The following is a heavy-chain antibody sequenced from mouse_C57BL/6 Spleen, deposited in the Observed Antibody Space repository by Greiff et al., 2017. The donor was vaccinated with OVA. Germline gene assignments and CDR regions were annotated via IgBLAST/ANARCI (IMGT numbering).Heavy chain of an antibody. Sequence: QVQLQQPGAELVRPGTSVKLSCKASGYTFTSYWMHWVKQRPGQGLEWIGVIDPSDSYTNYNQKFKGKATLTVDTSSSTAYMQLSSLTSEDAAVDYCAKGGYGSSLDYWGQGTTLTVSS. CDR3: AKGGYGSSLDY. J-gene: IGHJ2*01. V-gene: IGHV1-59*01. D-gene: IGHD1-1*01. CDR1: GYTFTSYW. CDR2: IDPSDSYT.